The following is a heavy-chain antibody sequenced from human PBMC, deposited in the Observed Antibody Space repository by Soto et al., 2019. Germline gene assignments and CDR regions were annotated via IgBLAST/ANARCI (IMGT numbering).Heavy chain of an antibody. D-gene: IGHD3-22*01. CDR1: GFTFSNSW. J-gene: IGHJ6*02. Sequence: LRLSCAASGFTFSNSWMSWVRHAPVNGLELVGRIKSKTDCGTTDYAAPVKGRFTISRDDSKNTLYLQMNSLKTEDTAVYYCTSNRPAAGYYYDSSGYYYPASYYYYYGMDVWGQGTTVTVSS. CDR3: TSNRPAAGYYYDSSGYYYPASYYYYYGMDV. CDR2: IKSKTDCGTT. V-gene: IGHV3-15*01.